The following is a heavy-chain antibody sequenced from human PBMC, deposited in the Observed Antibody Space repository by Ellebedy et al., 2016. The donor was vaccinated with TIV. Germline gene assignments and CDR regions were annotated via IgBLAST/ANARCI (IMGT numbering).Heavy chain of an antibody. CDR2: IYYSGST. Sequence: SETLSLXXTVSGGSISSSSYYWGWIRQPPGKGLEWIGSIYYSGSTYYNPSLKSRVTISVDTSKNQFSLKLSSVTAADTAVYYCARDKAISFWSWFDPWGQGTLVTVSS. J-gene: IGHJ5*02. V-gene: IGHV4-39*07. CDR1: GGSISSSSYY. CDR3: ARDKAISFWSWFDP. D-gene: IGHD2-2*02.